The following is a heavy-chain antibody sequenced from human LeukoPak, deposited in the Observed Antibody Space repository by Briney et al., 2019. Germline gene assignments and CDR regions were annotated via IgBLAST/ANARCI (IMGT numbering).Heavy chain of an antibody. CDR2: MSGSGGST. Sequence: GGSLRLSCAASGFTFSNYAMSWVRQAPGKGLEWVSSMSGSGGSTYYADSVKGRFTISRDNSKNTLYLQMNNLRAEDTALYYCAKNQGQWLVPVDYWGQGALVTVSS. D-gene: IGHD6-19*01. CDR1: GFTFSNYA. V-gene: IGHV3-23*01. J-gene: IGHJ4*02. CDR3: AKNQGQWLVPVDY.